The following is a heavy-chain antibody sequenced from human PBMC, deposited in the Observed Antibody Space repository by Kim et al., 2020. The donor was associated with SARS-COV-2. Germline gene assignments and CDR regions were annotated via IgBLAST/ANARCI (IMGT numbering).Heavy chain of an antibody. CDR2: WDN. J-gene: IGHJ3*02. Sequence: WDNDYAVTVKGRISINPDTSQTQFSLQLNSMTLEDTAVYYCARGSNSAFDIWGQGTVVTVSS. D-gene: IGHD4-4*01. V-gene: IGHV6-1*01. CDR3: ARGSNSAFDI.